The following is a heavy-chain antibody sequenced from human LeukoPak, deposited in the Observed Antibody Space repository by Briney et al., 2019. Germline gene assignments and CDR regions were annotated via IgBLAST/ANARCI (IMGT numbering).Heavy chain of an antibody. CDR2: INPSGGST. D-gene: IGHD3-10*01. V-gene: IGHV1-46*01. CDR3: ARDSRLLWFGELSVGAFDI. CDR1: GYTFTSYY. J-gene: IGHJ3*02. Sequence: GVSVKVSCKASGYTFTSYYMHWVRQAPGQGLEWMGIINPSGGSTSYAQKFQGRVTMTRDTSTSTVYMELSSLRSEDTAVYYCARDSRLLWFGELSVGAFDIWGQGTMVTVSS.